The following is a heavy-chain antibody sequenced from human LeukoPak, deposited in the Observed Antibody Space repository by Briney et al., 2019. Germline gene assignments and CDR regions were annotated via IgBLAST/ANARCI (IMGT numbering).Heavy chain of an antibody. CDR1: GFTFSSYE. J-gene: IGHJ4*02. CDR2: ISSSGSTI. D-gene: IGHD6-19*01. V-gene: IGHV3-48*03. CDR3: ARVSSGWYSDY. Sequence: GGSLRLSCAASGFTFSSYEMNWVRQAPGKGLEWVSYISSSGSTIHYADSVKGRFTISRDNAKNSLYLQMNSLRAEDTAVYYCARVSSGWYSDYWGQGTLVTVSS.